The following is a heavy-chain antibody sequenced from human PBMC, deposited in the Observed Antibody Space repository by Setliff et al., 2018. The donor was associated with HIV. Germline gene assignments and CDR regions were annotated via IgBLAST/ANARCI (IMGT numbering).Heavy chain of an antibody. V-gene: IGHV4-61*10. J-gene: IGHJ4*02. Sequence: SETLSLTCTVSGGSIGSGSYYWNWIRQPAGKGLEWIGHIYIGGSPKYNPSLESRVTISLDTSKNQFSLRLTSVTAADTAVYYCARYLFCGGDCYSGFDYWGQGTLVTVSS. CDR3: ARYLFCGGDCYSGFDY. CDR1: GGSIGSGSYY. D-gene: IGHD2-21*02. CDR2: IYIGGSP.